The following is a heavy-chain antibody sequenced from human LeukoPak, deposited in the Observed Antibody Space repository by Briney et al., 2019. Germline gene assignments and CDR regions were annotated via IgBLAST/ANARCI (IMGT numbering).Heavy chain of an antibody. V-gene: IGHV3-30*01. CDR1: GFTFSSYA. CDR3: ARGLFTVTTSPLVY. D-gene: IGHD4-17*01. J-gene: IGHJ4*02. Sequence: GGSLRLSCAASGFTFSSYAMHWVRQAPGKGLEWVAVISYGGSNKYCADSVKGRFTISRDNSKNTLYLQMNSLRAEDTAVYYCARGLFTVTTSPLVYWGQGTLVTVSS. CDR2: ISYGGSNK.